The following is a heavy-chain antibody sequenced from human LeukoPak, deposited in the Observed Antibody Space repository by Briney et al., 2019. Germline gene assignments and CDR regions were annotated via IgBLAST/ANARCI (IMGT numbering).Heavy chain of an antibody. J-gene: IGHJ5*02. D-gene: IGHD2-15*01. Sequence: ASVKVSCTASGYTFTSYGISWVRQAPGQGLEWMGWISAYNGNTNYAQKLQGRVTMTTDTSTSTAYMELRSLRSDDTAVYYCARAHEGIGYCSGGSCGSNLFDPWGQGTLVTVSS. CDR1: GYTFTSYG. CDR3: ARAHEGIGYCSGGSCGSNLFDP. V-gene: IGHV1-18*01. CDR2: ISAYNGNT.